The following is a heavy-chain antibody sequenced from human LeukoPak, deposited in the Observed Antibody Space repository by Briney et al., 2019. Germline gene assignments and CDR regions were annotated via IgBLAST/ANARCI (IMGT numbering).Heavy chain of an antibody. CDR3: AKGTYSSSPRDY. CDR1: GFTFSSCA. J-gene: IGHJ4*02. Sequence: PGGSLRLSCAASGFTFSSCAMSWVRQAPGKGLEWVSAISSGGASTYYAGSVKGRFTISRDNSKNTLYLQMNSLRAEDTAVYYCAKGTYSSSPRDYWGQGTLVTVSS. CDR2: ISSGGAST. V-gene: IGHV3-23*01. D-gene: IGHD6-6*01.